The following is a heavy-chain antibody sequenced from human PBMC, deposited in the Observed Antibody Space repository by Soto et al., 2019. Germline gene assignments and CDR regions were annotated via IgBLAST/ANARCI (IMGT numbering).Heavy chain of an antibody. V-gene: IGHV3-23*01. CDR3: AKDFRLVLRGADS. CDR1: RFTFRTYA. CDR2: ISANGGAT. J-gene: IGHJ4*02. D-gene: IGHD2-15*01. Sequence: EVQLLQSGGGLVQPGGSLRLSCTASRFTFRTYAMTWVRQAPGKGLEWVSTISANGGATYYADSVRGRFTVCRDTSNHTLYLQMSGLRAEDTAVYYCAKDFRLVLRGADSWGQGTLVTVSS.